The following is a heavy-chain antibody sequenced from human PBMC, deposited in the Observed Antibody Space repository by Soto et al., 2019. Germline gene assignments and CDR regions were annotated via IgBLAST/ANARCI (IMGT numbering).Heavy chain of an antibody. CDR2: ISGSGGST. D-gene: IGHD1-1*01. CDR1: GFTFTNYA. Sequence: EVQLLESGGGLVQPGGSLTLSCAASGFTFTNYAMTWVRQAPGKGLEWISLISGSGGSTYYADCVKGRFTISRDNSKNTLHLQMNSLTAEDTAVYYCAKREGYGSVDYWGQGTLVTVSS. V-gene: IGHV3-23*01. J-gene: IGHJ4*02. CDR3: AKREGYGSVDY.